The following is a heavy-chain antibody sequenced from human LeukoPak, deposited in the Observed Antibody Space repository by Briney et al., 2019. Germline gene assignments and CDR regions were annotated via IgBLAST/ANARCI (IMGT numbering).Heavy chain of an antibody. CDR3: ARGHQLPGANWFDP. V-gene: IGHV3-13*01. CDR1: GFTFKSYD. D-gene: IGHD2-2*01. Sequence: GGSLRISCAASGFTFKSYDMHWVRQATGKGLEWVSAIGTAGDTYYPGSVKGRFTISRENAKNSLYLQMSSLRAEDTAVYYCARGHQLPGANWFDPWGQGTLVTVSS. J-gene: IGHJ5*02. CDR2: IGTAGDT.